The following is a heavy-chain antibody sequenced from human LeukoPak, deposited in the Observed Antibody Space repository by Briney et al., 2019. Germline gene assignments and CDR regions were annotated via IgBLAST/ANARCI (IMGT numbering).Heavy chain of an antibody. D-gene: IGHD3-10*01. CDR2: IYTSGST. J-gene: IGHJ6*03. CDR1: GGSISSGSYY. V-gene: IGHV4-61*02. CDR3: AREQGWFGELFQTYYYYYMDV. Sequence: SETLSLTCTVSGGSISSGSYYWSWIRQPAGKGLEGIGRIYTSGSTNYNPSLKSRVTISVDTSKNQFSLKLSSVTAADTAVYYCAREQGWFGELFQTYYYYYMDVWGKGTTVTISS.